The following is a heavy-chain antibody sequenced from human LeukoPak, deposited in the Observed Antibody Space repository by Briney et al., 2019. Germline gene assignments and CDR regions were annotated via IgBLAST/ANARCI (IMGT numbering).Heavy chain of an antibody. CDR2: ITSSSSYI. D-gene: IGHD3-22*01. CDR3: ARGGFTTRGFDY. V-gene: IGHV3-21*01. CDR1: GFTFSSYN. J-gene: IGHJ4*02. Sequence: GGSLRLSCAASGFTFSSYNMNWVRQAPGKGLEWVSSITSSSSYIYYADSVKGRFTISRDNAKNSLYLQMNSLRAEDTAVYYCARGGFTTRGFDYWGQGTLVTVSS.